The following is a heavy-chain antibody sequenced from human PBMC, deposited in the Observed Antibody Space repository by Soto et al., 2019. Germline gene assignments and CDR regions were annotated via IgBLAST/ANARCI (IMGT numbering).Heavy chain of an antibody. CDR2: IRPSDGTT. Sequence: ASVKVSCKASGYTFTSYYMHWLRQAPGQGLEWMGIIRPSDGTTSYAQKFQGRVTMTRDTSTSTVYMELSSLRSEDTAVYYCTRGILRFLEWLDSWRQGTLVTVSS. V-gene: IGHV1-46*03. J-gene: IGHJ5*01. CDR3: TRGILRFLEWLDS. D-gene: IGHD3-3*01. CDR1: GYTFTSYY.